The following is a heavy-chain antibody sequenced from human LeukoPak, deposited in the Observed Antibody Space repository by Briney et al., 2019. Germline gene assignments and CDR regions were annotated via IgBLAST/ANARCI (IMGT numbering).Heavy chain of an antibody. CDR2: ISYDGSNK. J-gene: IGHJ4*02. V-gene: IGHV3-30*18. D-gene: IGHD5-12*01. Sequence: GRSLRLSCAASGFTFSSYGMHWVRQAPGKGLEWVAVISYDGSNKYYADSVKGRFTISRENSKNTLYLPMNSLRAEDTAVYYCAKDSRRYRDIVATLIYFDYWGQGTLVTVSS. CDR3: AKDSRRYRDIVATLIYFDY. CDR1: GFTFSSYG.